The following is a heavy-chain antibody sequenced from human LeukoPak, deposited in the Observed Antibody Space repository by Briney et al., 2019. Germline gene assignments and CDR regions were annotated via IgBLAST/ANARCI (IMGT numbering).Heavy chain of an antibody. J-gene: IGHJ4*02. V-gene: IGHV3-48*04. CDR2: ISSSSSTI. CDR3: AREGVVPAAILFDY. Sequence: GGSLRLSCAASGFTFSSYSMNWVSQAPGKGLEWVSYISSSSSTIYYADSVKGRFTISRDNAKNSLYLQMNSLRAEDTAVYYCAREGVVPAAILFDYWGQGTLVTVSS. CDR1: GFTFSSYS. D-gene: IGHD2-2*01.